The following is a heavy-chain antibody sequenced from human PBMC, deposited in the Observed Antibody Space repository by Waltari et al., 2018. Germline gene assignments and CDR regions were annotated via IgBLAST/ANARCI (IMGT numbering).Heavy chain of an antibody. V-gene: IGHV1-24*01. D-gene: IGHD1-26*01. CDR1: GYTLTELS. CDR2: LEPENDEK. J-gene: IGHJ4*02. CDR3: ATGPTLLGELPGY. Sequence: QVQLVQSGAEVKKPGASVKVSCKVSGYTLTELSMHWVRQAPGKGLGWMGGLEPENDEKSYAKKCQGRSTMTEDTSTVTAYMELSSLKSEDTAVYYCATGPTLLGELPGYWGQGTLVTVSS.